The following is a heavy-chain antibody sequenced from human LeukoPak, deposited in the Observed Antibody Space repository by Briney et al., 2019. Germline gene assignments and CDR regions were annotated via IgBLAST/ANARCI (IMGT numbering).Heavy chain of an antibody. CDR3: ARRPVLLWFGELSGYFDY. V-gene: IGHV4-39*01. D-gene: IGHD3-10*01. CDR2: IYYSGST. Sequence: PSETLSLTCTVSGGSISSSSYYWGWIRQPPGKGLEWLGSIYYSGSTYYNPSLKSRVTISVDTSKNQFSLKLSSVTAADTAVYYCARRPVLLWFGELSGYFDYWGQGTLVTVSS. CDR1: GGSISSSSYY. J-gene: IGHJ4*02.